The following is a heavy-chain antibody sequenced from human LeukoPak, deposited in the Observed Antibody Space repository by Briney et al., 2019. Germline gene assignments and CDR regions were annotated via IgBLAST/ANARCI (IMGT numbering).Heavy chain of an antibody. CDR3: ARESLGTTYDMDV. CDR2: TYYTSKWHH. CDR1: GDSVSSNRAA. D-gene: IGHD4-17*01. J-gene: IGHJ6*03. Sequence: SQTLSLTCAISGDSVSSNRAAWNWIRQSPSRGLEWLGRTYYTSKWHHDYAVFVSSRIIINPDTPKNQFSLQVNSVTPEDTAVYYCARESLGTTYDMDVWGKGTTVTVSS. V-gene: IGHV6-1*01.